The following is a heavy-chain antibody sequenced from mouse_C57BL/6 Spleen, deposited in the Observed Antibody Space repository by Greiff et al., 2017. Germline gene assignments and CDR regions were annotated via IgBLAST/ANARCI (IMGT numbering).Heavy chain of an antibody. Sequence: VQLQESGAELVRPGTSVKVSCKASGYAFTNYLLEWVKQRPGQGLEWIGVINPGSGGTNYNEKFKGKATLTADKSSSTAYMQLSSLTSEDSAVYFCARRGLDYYGSSYAMDYWGQGTSVTVSS. D-gene: IGHD1-1*01. V-gene: IGHV1-54*01. CDR1: GYAFTNYL. J-gene: IGHJ4*01. CDR2: INPGSGGT. CDR3: ARRGLDYYGSSYAMDY.